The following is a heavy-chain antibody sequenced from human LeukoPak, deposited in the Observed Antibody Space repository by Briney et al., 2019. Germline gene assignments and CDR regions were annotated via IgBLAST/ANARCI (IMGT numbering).Heavy chain of an antibody. J-gene: IGHJ4*02. CDR2: ISSSSSYI. CDR1: GFTFSSYS. D-gene: IGHD3-9*01. V-gene: IGHV3-21*01. CDR3: ARVALDYDILTGCHTLDY. Sequence: GGSLRLSCAASGFTFSSYSMNWVRQAPGKGLEWVSSISSSSSYIYYADSVKGRFTISRDNAKNSLYLQMNSLRAEDTAVYYCARVALDYDILTGCHTLDYWGQGTLVTVSS.